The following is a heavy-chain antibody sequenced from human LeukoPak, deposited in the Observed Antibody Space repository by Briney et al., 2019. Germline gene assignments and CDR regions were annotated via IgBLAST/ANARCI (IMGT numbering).Heavy chain of an antibody. Sequence: GGSLRLSCAASGFTFTTYWMNWVRQAPGKGLEWVANIKQDGGEKHYVDSVKGRFTISRDNAKNSLDLQMDSLRAEDKAVYYCARAPTVETASIWYFDLWGRGTLVSVSS. D-gene: IGHD5-18*01. CDR3: ARAPTVETASIWYFDL. J-gene: IGHJ2*01. CDR2: IKQDGGEK. CDR1: GFTFTTYW. V-gene: IGHV3-7*04.